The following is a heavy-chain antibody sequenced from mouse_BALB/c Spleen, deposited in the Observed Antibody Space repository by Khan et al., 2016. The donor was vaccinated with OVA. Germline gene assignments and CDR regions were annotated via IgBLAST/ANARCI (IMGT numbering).Heavy chain of an antibody. Sequence: EVELVESGGGLVKPGGSLKLSCAASGFPFSTYTMSWVRQTPEKRLEWVATIRSGSTYTYYPDSVKGRFTISRDNAKNTLYLQMSSLKAEDTALYYCTRDGNYAHWYFDVWGAGTTVTVSS. V-gene: IGHV5-6-4*01. D-gene: IGHD2-1*01. CDR2: IRSGSTYT. CDR1: GFPFSTYT. J-gene: IGHJ1*01. CDR3: TRDGNYAHWYFDV.